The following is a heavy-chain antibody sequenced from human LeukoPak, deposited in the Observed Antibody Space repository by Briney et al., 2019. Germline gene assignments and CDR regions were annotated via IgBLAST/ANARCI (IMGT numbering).Heavy chain of an antibody. CDR1: GFTVSSNY. D-gene: IGHD5-18*01. J-gene: IGHJ4*02. CDR2: IYSGGTT. Sequence: GGSLRLSCAASGFTVSSNYMSWVRQAPGKGLEWVSVIYSGGTTYYADSVKGRVTISRDNSKNTLYLQMNSLRAEDTAVYYCARGGGYSFGYNYWGQGTLVTVSS. CDR3: ARGGGYSFGYNY. V-gene: IGHV3-53*01.